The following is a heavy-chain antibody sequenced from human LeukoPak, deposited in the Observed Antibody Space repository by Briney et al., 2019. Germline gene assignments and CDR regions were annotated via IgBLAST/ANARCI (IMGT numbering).Heavy chain of an antibody. Sequence: SETLSLTCAVYGGSFSGYYWSWIRQPPGKGLEWIGEINHSGSTNYNPSLKSRVTISVDKSKNQFSLKLSSVTAADTAVYYCASGGVGAFDYWGQGTLVTVSS. D-gene: IGHD1-26*01. J-gene: IGHJ4*02. CDR1: GGSFSGYY. CDR2: INHSGST. V-gene: IGHV4-34*01. CDR3: ASGGVGAFDY.